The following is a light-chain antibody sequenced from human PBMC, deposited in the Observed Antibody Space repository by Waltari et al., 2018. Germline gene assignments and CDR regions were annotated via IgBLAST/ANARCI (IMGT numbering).Light chain of an antibody. J-gene: IGLJ2*01. CDR2: EVS. Sequence: QSALTQPASVSGSPGQSITISCTGTSSDVGGYNADSWYQQHPGKAPKLMIYEVSNRPSGVSNRFSGSKSGNTASLTISGLQAEDEADYYCSSYTSSSTLVVFGGGTKLTVI. CDR3: SSYTSSSTLVV. CDR1: SSDVGGYNA. V-gene: IGLV2-14*01.